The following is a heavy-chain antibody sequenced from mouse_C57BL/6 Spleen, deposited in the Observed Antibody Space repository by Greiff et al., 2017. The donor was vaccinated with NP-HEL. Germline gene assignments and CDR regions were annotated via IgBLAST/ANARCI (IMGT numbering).Heavy chain of an antibody. Sequence: EVKVVESGGGLVKPGGSLKLSCAASGFTFSDYGMHWVRQAPEKGLEWVAYISSGSSTIYYADTVKGRFTISRDNAKNTLFLQMTSLRSEDTAMYYCARPIYYDAMDYWGQGTSVTVSS. CDR2: ISSGSSTI. J-gene: IGHJ4*01. CDR3: ARPIYYDAMDY. D-gene: IGHD2-4*01. CDR1: GFTFSDYG. V-gene: IGHV5-17*01.